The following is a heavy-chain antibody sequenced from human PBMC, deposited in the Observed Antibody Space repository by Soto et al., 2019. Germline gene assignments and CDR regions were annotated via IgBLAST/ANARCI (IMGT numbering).Heavy chain of an antibody. J-gene: IGHJ6*03. V-gene: IGHV4-34*01. CDR3: ARGRQDIVVVPPNYYYYMDV. CDR2: INHSGST. Sequence: QVQLQQWGAGLLKPSETLSLTCAVYGGSFSGYYWSWIRQPPGKGLEWIGEINHSGSTNYNPSLKSRVTRSGDTSKNQFSLKLSSVTAADTAVYYCARGRQDIVVVPPNYYYYMDVWGKGTTVTVSS. D-gene: IGHD2-2*01. CDR1: GGSFSGYY.